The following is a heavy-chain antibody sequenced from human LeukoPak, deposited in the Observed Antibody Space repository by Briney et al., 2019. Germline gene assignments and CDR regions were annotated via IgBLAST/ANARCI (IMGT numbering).Heavy chain of an antibody. CDR2: INPNSGGT. CDR1: GYTFTGYY. Sequence: ASVKVSCKASGYTFTGYYMHWVRQAPGQGLEWMGWINPNSGGTNYAQKFQGRVTMTRDASISTAYMELSRLRSDDTAVYYCARGACYYDSSGYYYEAVYFDYWGQGTLVTVSS. CDR3: ARGACYYDSSGYYYEAVYFDY. V-gene: IGHV1-2*02. J-gene: IGHJ4*02. D-gene: IGHD3-22*01.